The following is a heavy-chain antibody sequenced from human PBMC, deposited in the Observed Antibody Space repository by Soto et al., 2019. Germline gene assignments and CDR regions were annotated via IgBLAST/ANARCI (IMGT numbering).Heavy chain of an antibody. CDR2: IIPIFGTA. Sequence: QVQLVQSGAEVKKPGSSVKVSCKASGGTFSSYAISWVRQAPGQGLEWMGGIIPIFGTANYAQKLQGRVTITADESTSTAYMELSSLRSEDTAVYYCARASLRGAARPEYYFDYWGQGTLVTVSS. J-gene: IGHJ4*02. D-gene: IGHD6-6*01. CDR3: ARASLRGAARPEYYFDY. CDR1: GGTFSSYA. V-gene: IGHV1-69*01.